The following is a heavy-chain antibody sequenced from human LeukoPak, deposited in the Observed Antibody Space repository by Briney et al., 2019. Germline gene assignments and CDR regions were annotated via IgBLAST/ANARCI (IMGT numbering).Heavy chain of an antibody. V-gene: IGHV3-74*01. CDR2: INSDGSST. CDR3: VKEYVLWHEEGNWFDP. D-gene: IGHD3-3*01. Sequence: PGGSLRLSCAASGFTFSSYGMHWVRQAPGKGLVWVSRINSDGSSTSYADSVKGRFTISRDNAKNTLYLQLNSLRAEDTAIYYCVKEYVLWHEEGNWFDPWGQGTLVTVSS. J-gene: IGHJ5*02. CDR1: GFTFSSYG.